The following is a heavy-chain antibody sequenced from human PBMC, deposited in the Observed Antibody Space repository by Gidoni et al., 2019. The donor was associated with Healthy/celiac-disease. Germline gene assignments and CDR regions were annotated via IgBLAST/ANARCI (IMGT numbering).Heavy chain of an antibody. CDR2: IYHSGST. D-gene: IGHD2-2*01. Sequence: QVQLQESGPGLVKPSETLSLTCTVSGYSISSGYYWGWIRPTPGKGLEWIGCIYHSGSTYYNPSLKSRVTISVDTSKNQFSLRLSSVTAADTAVYYCARELGIVVVPAAKDYWGQGTLVTVSS. J-gene: IGHJ4*02. V-gene: IGHV4-38-2*02. CDR3: ARELGIVVVPAAKDY. CDR1: GYSISSGYY.